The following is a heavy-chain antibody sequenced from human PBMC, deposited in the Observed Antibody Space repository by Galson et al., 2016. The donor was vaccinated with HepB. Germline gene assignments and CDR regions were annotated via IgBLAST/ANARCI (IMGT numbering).Heavy chain of an antibody. CDR1: GASVGSGSHY. Sequence: SETLSLTCTVSGASVGSGSHYWSWIRQPPGKGLEWIGYIFYSGNTNYNPSLQSRLTISLDTSKNQFSLNLSSVTAADTALYYCASGRAIKEQPFDYWDQGTLVTVSS. CDR3: ASGRAIKEQPFDY. V-gene: IGHV4-61*01. J-gene: IGHJ4*02. D-gene: IGHD5-24*01. CDR2: IFYSGNT.